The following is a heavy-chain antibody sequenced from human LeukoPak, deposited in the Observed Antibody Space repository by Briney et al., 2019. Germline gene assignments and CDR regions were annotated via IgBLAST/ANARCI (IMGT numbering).Heavy chain of an antibody. CDR3: VVVVEPPGSDGFDA. V-gene: IGHV3-74*01. CDR2: IADGTTT. D-gene: IGHD1-14*01. J-gene: IGHJ3*01. Sequence: GGSLRLSCAASGFTFGNSWVHWVRQAPGKGLVWVSLIADGTTTTYADSVKGRFTISRDNARNTVSLQMNSLTIEDTAVYYCVVVVEPPGSDGFDAWGQGTMIAVSS. CDR1: GFTFGNSW.